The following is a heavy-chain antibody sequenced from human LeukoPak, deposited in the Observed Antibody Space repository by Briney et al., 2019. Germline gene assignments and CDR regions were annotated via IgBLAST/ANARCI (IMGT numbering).Heavy chain of an antibody. D-gene: IGHD3-22*01. V-gene: IGHV1-2*02. CDR1: VYTFTGYY. J-gene: IGHJ4*02. CDR3: ARSTMIVVVIDY. CDR2: IQPNCGGT. Sequence: ASLKVSCKPSVYTFTGYYMHWVRQAPGQRLQWMGWIQPNCGGTNYAQKFQGRVNMTRDTSISTVYMELSRLRSDDTAVYYCARSTMIVVVIDYWGQGTLVTVSS.